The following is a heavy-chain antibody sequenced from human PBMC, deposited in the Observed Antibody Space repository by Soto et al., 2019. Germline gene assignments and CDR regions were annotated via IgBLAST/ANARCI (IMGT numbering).Heavy chain of an antibody. CDR2: ISAYNGNT. V-gene: IGHV1-18*01. J-gene: IGHJ6*02. D-gene: IGHD3-3*01. Sequence: ASVKVSCKASGYTFTSYGISWVRQAPGQGLEWMGWISAYNGNTNYAQKLQGRVTMTTDTSTSTAYMELRSLRSDDTAVYYCARWVDFGVVTHYYYYGMDVWGQGTTVTVSS. CDR3: ARWVDFGVVTHYYYYGMDV. CDR1: GYTFTSYG.